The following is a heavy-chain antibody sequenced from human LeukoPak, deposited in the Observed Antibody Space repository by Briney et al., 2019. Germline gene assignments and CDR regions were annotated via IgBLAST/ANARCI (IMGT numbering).Heavy chain of an antibody. CDR2: ISAYNGNT. CDR3: ARAHYDSNGYSDY. D-gene: IGHD3-22*01. CDR1: GYSFSNYG. V-gene: IGHV1-18*01. J-gene: IGHJ4*02. Sequence: ASVKVSCKAAGYSFSNYGISWVRQAPGQRLGWMGWISAYNGNTKSGQNFQGRVTMTTDTSTTTGYMELRGLRSDDTAVYCCARAHYDSNGYSDYWGQGTPVTVSS.